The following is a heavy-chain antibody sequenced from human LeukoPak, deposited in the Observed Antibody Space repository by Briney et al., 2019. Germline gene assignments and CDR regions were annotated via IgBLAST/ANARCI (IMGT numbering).Heavy chain of an antibody. Sequence: SETLSLTCTVSGGSISSSSYYWGWIRQPPGNGLEWIGSIYYSGSTYYNPSLKSRVTISVDTSKNQFSLKLSSVTAADTAVYYCASLMVEHDAFDIWGQGTMVTVSS. CDR2: IYYSGST. V-gene: IGHV4-39*07. J-gene: IGHJ3*02. D-gene: IGHD3-10*01. CDR1: GGSISSSSYY. CDR3: ASLMVEHDAFDI.